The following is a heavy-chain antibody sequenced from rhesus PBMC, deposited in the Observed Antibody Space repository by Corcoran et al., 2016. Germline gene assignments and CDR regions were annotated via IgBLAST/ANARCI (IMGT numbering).Heavy chain of an antibody. J-gene: IGHJ4*01. CDR3: ARGYSYGYVWYFDY. CDR1: GGSISGYW. V-gene: IGHV4-160*01. Sequence: QLQLQESGPGLVKPSETLSLTCAVSGGSISGYWWSWIRQPPGKGLEWMGRIDSSGSTDYNPPLEGRVTISRDTSKNQFSLKLSSVTAADTAVYYCARGYSYGYVWYFDYWGQGVLVTVSS. D-gene: IGHD5-36*01. CDR2: IDSSGST.